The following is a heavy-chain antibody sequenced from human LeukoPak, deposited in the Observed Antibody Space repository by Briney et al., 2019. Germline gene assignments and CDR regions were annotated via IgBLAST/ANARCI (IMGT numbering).Heavy chain of an antibody. J-gene: IGHJ5*02. CDR3: ARRILGYCSSTSCLWFDP. CDR1: GGSFSGYY. D-gene: IGHD2-2*01. V-gene: IGHV4-34*01. Sequence: PSETLSLTCAVYGGSFSGYYWSWIRQPPGKGLEWIGEINHSGSTNYNPSLKSRVTISVDTSKNQFSLKLSSVTAADTAVYYCARRILGYCSSTSCLWFDPWGQGTLVTVSS. CDR2: INHSGST.